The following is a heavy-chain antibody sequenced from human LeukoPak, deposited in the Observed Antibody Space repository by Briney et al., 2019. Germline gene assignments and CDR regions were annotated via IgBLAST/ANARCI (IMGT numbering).Heavy chain of an antibody. D-gene: IGHD2-2*01. CDR3: ARDVCSSTSCSFDY. V-gene: IGHV3-21*01. CDR2: ISSSSSHI. CDR1: GFTFSSYS. J-gene: IGHJ4*02. Sequence: PGGSLRLSCAASGFTFSSYSMNWVRQAPGKGLEWVSSISSSSSHIYYADSVKGRFTISRDNAKNSLYLQMNSLRAEDTAVYYCARDVCSSTSCSFDYWGQGTLVTVSS.